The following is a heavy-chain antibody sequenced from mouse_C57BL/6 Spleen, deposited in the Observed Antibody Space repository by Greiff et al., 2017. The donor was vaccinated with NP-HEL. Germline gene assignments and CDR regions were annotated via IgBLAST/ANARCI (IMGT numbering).Heavy chain of an antibody. D-gene: IGHD1-1*01. CDR2: IDPANGNT. J-gene: IGHJ3*01. CDR1: GFNIKNTY. V-gene: IGHV14-3*01. CDR3: ASYYYGSSPAWFAY. Sequence: EVKLQESVAELVRPGASVKLSCTASGFNIKNTYMHWVKQRPEQGLEWIGRIDPANGNTKYAPKFQGKATITADTSSNTAYLQLSSLTSEDTAIYYCASYYYGSSPAWFAYWGQGTLVTVSA.